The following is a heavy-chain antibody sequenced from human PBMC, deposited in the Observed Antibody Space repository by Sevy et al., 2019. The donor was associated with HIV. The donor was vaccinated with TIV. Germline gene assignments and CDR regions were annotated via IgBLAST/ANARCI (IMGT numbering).Heavy chain of an antibody. V-gene: IGHV1-18*01. CDR3: VIDQREYSSGSGSYPFDY. D-gene: IGHD3-10*01. J-gene: IGHJ4*02. Sequence: ASVKVSCETSGYTFTNYAISWVRQAPGQGLEWMGWIRTYSGDTNHAPNLQGRVTMTTDSSTGTAYMELRSLTSDDTALYYGVIDQREYSSGSGSYPFDYWGQGTLVTVSS. CDR1: GYTFTNYA. CDR2: IRTYSGDT.